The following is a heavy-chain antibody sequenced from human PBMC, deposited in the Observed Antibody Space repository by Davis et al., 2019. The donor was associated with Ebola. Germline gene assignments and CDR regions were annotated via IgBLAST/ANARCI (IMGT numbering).Heavy chain of an antibody. J-gene: IGHJ4*02. V-gene: IGHV4-39*01. CDR2: IYYSGST. CDR3: ARHATTMIA. Sequence: PSETLSLTCTVSGGSISSSSYYWGWIRQPPGKGLEWIGSIYYSGSTYYNPSLKSRVTISVDTSKNQFSLKLSSVTAADTAVYYCARHATTMIAWGQGTLVTVSS. CDR1: GGSISSSSYY. D-gene: IGHD3-22*01.